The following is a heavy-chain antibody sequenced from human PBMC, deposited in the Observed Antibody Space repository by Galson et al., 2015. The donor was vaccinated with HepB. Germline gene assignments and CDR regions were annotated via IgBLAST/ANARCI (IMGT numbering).Heavy chain of an antibody. Sequence: QSGAEVKKPGESLKISCKGSGYSFTSYWIGWVRQMPGKGLEWMGIIYPGDSDTRYSPSFQGQVTISADKSISTAYLQWSSLKASDTAMYYCARRDSSSWYGYYGMDVWGQGTTVTVSS. CDR2: IYPGDSDT. CDR3: ARRDSSSWYGYYGMDV. D-gene: IGHD6-13*01. J-gene: IGHJ6*02. CDR1: GYSFTSYW. V-gene: IGHV5-51*01.